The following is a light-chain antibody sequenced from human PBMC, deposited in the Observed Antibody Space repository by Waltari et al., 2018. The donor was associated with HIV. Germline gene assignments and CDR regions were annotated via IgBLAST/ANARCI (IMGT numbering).Light chain of an antibody. J-gene: IGKJ4*01. Sequence: IQMTQSPSSLSSSVGHIVTITCRASQTFSRYLNWYQQKPGKAPKLLIYATSNLQSGVPSRFSGSGSGTDFTLTISSLQPEDFAIYYCQQTYSPPQTFGGGTKVEIK. CDR3: QQTYSPPQT. V-gene: IGKV1-39*01. CDR2: ATS. CDR1: QTFSRY.